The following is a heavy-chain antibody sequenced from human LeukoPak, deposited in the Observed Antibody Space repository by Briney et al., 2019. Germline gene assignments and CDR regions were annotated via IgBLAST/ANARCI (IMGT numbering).Heavy chain of an antibody. D-gene: IGHD2-15*01. CDR2: VNLKSGYT. J-gene: IGHJ4*02. Sequence: ASVKVSCKASGYTFAKFDINWVRQATGQGLEWMGWVNLKSGYTGYAQKFQGRLTITRDTSINTAYMELSSLRSEDTAVYYCARVDGSPDYWGQGTLVTVSS. V-gene: IGHV1-8*03. CDR3: ARVDGSPDY. CDR1: GYTFAKFD.